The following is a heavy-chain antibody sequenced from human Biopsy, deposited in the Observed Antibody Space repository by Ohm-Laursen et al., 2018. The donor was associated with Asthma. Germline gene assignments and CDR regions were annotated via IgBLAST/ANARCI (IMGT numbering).Heavy chain of an antibody. V-gene: IGHV1-24*01. D-gene: IGHD4-17*01. CDR2: HDHEEGGT. CDR3: APDFPKDYVRYNFQF. Sequence: ASVTVSCKISGYSLTDLSMHWVRQAPGQGLEWMGGHDHEEGGTVNARRFQGRVTMTEDTSTDTAYMELSSLSSDDTAVYYCAPDFPKDYVRYNFQFWGQGTLVTVSS. CDR1: GYSLTDLS. J-gene: IGHJ4*02.